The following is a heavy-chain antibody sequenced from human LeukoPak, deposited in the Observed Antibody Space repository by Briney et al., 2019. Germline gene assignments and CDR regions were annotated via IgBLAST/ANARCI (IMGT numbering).Heavy chain of an antibody. D-gene: IGHD3-9*01. CDR2: IFYSGNT. CDR1: GDYITTTNYY. CDR3: ARRSRLYKHETTGYHDS. Sequence: SETLSLTCTVSGDYITTTNYYWAWIRQPPGKGLDWIASIFYSGNTYYNPSLKSRVSISIDTSRKQISLQLRSVSATDTAIYYCARRSRLYKHETTGYHDSWGQGTLVTVSS. J-gene: IGHJ4*02. V-gene: IGHV4-39*01.